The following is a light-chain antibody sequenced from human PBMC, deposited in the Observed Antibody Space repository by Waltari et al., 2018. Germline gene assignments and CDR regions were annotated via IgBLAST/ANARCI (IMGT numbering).Light chain of an antibody. CDR1: ASNIGGNL. V-gene: IGLV1-44*01. J-gene: IGLJ3*02. Sequence: QSVLTQPPSASGTPGQRVTISCSGSASNIGGNLVNWYQQRPGKAPKLLIDRSDQRPSWVPDRFSCSKTGTSASLAISWLQSDDEADYFCASWDDSLNGHWVFGGGTKVTVL. CDR3: ASWDDSLNGHWV. CDR2: RSD.